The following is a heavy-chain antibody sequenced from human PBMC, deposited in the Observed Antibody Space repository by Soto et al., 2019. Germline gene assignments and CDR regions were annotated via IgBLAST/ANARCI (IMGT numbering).Heavy chain of an antibody. J-gene: IGHJ6*02. V-gene: IGHV4-30-4*02. CDR3: ARTEASSWSFFYYGMDV. CDR1: GGSISSGNSY. CDR2: IYYRGDT. Sequence: SETLSLTCSVSGGSISSGNSYWSWVRQPPGKGLEWIGHIYYRGDTAYNPSLQSRVSISVDTSKDQFSLRLTSVTAADTAVYYCARTEASSWSFFYYGMDVWGQGTTVTVSS. D-gene: IGHD6-13*01.